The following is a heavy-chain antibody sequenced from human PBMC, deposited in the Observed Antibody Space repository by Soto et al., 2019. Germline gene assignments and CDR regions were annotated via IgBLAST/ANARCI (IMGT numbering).Heavy chain of an antibody. CDR1: GYTFTIYA. CDR2: INTNTGNP. CDR3: ARGRPRIVLVPAAGPRPSIPWFDP. Sequence: ASVKVSCKASGYTFTIYAMNWVRQAPGQGLEWMGWINTNTGNPTYAQGFTGRFVFSLDTSVSTAYLQICSLKAEDTAVYYCARGRPRIVLVPAAGPRPSIPWFDPWGQGTLVTVSS. D-gene: IGHD2-2*01. J-gene: IGHJ5*02. V-gene: IGHV7-4-1*01.